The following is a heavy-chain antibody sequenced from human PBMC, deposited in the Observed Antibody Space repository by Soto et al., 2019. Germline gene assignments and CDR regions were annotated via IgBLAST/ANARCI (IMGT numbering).Heavy chain of an antibody. Sequence: EVQLVESGGGLVKPGGSLRLSCAASGFTFSNAWMSLVRQAPGKGLEWVGRIKSKTDGGTTDYAAPVKGRFTISRDDSKNTLYLQMNSLKTEDTAVYYCTTVSGLSTSWRDSPYYYYGMDVWGQGTTVTVSS. CDR3: TTVSGLSTSWRDSPYYYYGMDV. V-gene: IGHV3-15*01. J-gene: IGHJ6*02. D-gene: IGHD2-2*01. CDR2: IKSKTDGGTT. CDR1: GFTFSNAW.